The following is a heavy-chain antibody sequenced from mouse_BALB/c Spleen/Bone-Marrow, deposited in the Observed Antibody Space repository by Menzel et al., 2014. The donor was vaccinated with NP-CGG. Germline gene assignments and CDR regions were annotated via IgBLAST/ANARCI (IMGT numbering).Heavy chain of an antibody. CDR3: AGDYGYDAGFAWFVY. CDR2: INPSNGRT. CDR1: GYTFTTYW. D-gene: IGHD2-14*01. V-gene: IGHV1S81*02. J-gene: IGHJ3*01. Sequence: QVQLQQSGAELVKPGASVKLSCRASGYTFTTYWMHWVKQRPGQGLEWIGEINPSNGRTDYNEKFKSKATLTVDKSSSTAYMQLSSLTSEDSAVYYCAGDYGYDAGFAWFVYWGQGTLVTVSA.